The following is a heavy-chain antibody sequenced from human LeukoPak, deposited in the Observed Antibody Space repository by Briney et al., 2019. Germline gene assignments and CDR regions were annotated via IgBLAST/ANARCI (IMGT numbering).Heavy chain of an antibody. CDR2: IYYSGST. D-gene: IGHD4-11*01. V-gene: IGHV4-59*08. CDR3: ARHLTTEYYYYGMDV. CDR1: GGSISSYY. Sequence: SETLSLTCTVSGGSISSYYWSWIRQPPGKGLEWIGYIYYSGSTNYSPSLKSRVTISVDTSKNQFSLKLSSVTAADTAVYYCARHLTTEYYYYGMDVWGQGTTVTVSS. J-gene: IGHJ6*02.